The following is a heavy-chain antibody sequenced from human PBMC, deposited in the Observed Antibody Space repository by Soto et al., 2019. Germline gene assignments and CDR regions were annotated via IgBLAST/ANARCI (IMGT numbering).Heavy chain of an antibody. Sequence: SETLSLTCTVSGGSISRNYWTWIRQPPGKGLEWIGYVYNSGSTNYNPSLKSRVTISEDTSKSQFSLKVNSMTAADTAVYYCARYRREAVAGYTPDNCGQGSVGTVSS. J-gene: IGHJ4*02. CDR2: VYNSGST. CDR1: GGSISRNY. CDR3: ARYRREAVAGYTPDN. D-gene: IGHD6-13*01. V-gene: IGHV4-59*01.